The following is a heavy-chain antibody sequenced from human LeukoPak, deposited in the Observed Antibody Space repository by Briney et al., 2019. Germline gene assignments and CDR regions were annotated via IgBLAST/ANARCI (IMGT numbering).Heavy chain of an antibody. CDR1: GFTFTSYW. V-gene: IGHV3-21*01. Sequence: GGSLRLSCAVSGFTFTSYWMSWVRQAPGKGLEWVSSISSSSSYIYYADSVKGRFTISRDNAKNSLYLQMNSLRAEDTAVYYCASATGGWYAVASYYYGMDVWGQGTTVTVSS. CDR2: ISSSSSYI. D-gene: IGHD6-19*01. CDR3: ASATGGWYAVASYYYGMDV. J-gene: IGHJ6*02.